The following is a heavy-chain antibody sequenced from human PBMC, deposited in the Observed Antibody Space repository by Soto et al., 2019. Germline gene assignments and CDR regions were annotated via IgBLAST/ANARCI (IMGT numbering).Heavy chain of an antibody. D-gene: IGHD2-8*02. CDR2: FGVDYVT. V-gene: IGHV3-23*01. CDR1: GFRFSNYA. CDR3: AKAKGSFDHTGPDQ. J-gene: IGHJ4*02. Sequence: EVQLLESGGGLRQPGGSLRLSCATSGFRFSNYAMSWVRQAPGKGLEWVSGFGVDYVTYYEDSVRGRFTISRDNSKNTLYLQMNSLTAEDTALYYCAKAKGSFDHTGPDQWGQGTLVTVSS.